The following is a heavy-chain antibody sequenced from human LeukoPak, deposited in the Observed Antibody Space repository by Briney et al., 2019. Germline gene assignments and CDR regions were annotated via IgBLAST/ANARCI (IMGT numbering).Heavy chain of an antibody. Sequence: SETQSLTCTVSGGSISSYYWSWIRLPPGRGLEWTGYIYYSGSTNYNPSLKSRVTISVDTSKNRFSLKLSSVTAADTTVYYCARSSQIGYYYDSSGYYFDYWGQGTLVTVSS. V-gene: IGHV4-59*01. CDR3: ARSSQIGYYYDSSGYYFDY. D-gene: IGHD3-22*01. CDR1: GGSISSYY. CDR2: IYYSGST. J-gene: IGHJ4*02.